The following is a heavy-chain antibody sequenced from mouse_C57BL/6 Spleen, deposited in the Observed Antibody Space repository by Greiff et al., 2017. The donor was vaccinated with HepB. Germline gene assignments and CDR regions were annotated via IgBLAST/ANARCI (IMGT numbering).Heavy chain of an antibody. Sequence: QVQLQQPGAELVKPGASVKLSCKASGYTFTSYWMQWVKQRPGQGLEWIGEIDPSDSYTNYNQKFKGKATLTVDPSSSTAYMQLSSLTSEDSAVYYCARGGGWFAYWGQGTLVTVSA. CDR2: IDPSDSYT. CDR3: ARGGGWFAY. V-gene: IGHV1-50*01. J-gene: IGHJ3*01. CDR1: GYTFTSYW.